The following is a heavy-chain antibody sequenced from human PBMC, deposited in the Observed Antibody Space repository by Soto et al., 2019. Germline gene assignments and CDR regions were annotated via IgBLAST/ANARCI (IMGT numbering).Heavy chain of an antibody. CDR1: GGSIRSYS. V-gene: IGHV4-59*01. D-gene: IGHD5-12*01. Sequence: PSETLSLTCSVYGGSIRSYSWSWIRQPPGKGLEWIGHIYYSGTTNYNPSLKSRVTISVATSKNQFSLKLNSVSAADTAVYYCARGYSGGDLGFFDNWGQGTLVTVSS. CDR3: ARGYSGGDLGFFDN. CDR2: IYYSGTT. J-gene: IGHJ4*02.